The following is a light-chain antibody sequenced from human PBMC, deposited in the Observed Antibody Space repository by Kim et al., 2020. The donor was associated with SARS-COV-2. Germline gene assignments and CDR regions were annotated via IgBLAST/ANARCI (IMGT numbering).Light chain of an antibody. CDR1: HIGSKN. Sequence: SLALGQTARITWAGKHIGSKNVHWYQQKPGQAPVVVIYRDNDRPSGIPERFSGSNSGNTATLTISRAQAGDEADYYCQVWDGSTYLFGTGTKVTVL. CDR2: RDN. J-gene: IGLJ1*01. V-gene: IGLV3-9*01. CDR3: QVWDGSTYL.